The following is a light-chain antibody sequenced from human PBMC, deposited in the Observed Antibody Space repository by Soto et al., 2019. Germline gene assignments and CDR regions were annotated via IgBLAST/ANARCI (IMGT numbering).Light chain of an antibody. J-gene: IGLJ1*01. CDR1: SSNIGSNT. CDR3: SSYTSSSTL. Sequence: QSALTQPPSASGTPGQRVTISCSGSSSNIGSNTVSWYQQHPGKAPKLMIYEVSDRPSGISSRFSGSKSGNTASLTISGLQTEDEADYYCSSYTSSSTLFGTGTKVTVL. CDR2: EVS. V-gene: IGLV2-14*01.